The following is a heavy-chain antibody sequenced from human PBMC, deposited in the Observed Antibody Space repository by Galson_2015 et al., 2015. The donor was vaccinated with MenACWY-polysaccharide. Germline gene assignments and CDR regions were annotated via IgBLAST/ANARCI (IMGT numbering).Heavy chain of an antibody. CDR2: IRSSGSNT. J-gene: IGHJ5*02. Sequence: LRLSCGASGFTFTSYAMSWVRQAPGKGLEWVSAIRSSGSNTYYADSVKGRFTISRDNSKNTLYLQMNSLRAEDTAVYFCAKDSTDFWSVAGRFDHWGQGTLVPVSS. D-gene: IGHD3-3*01. V-gene: IGHV3-23*01. CDR3: AKDSTDFWSVAGRFDH. CDR1: GFTFTSYA.